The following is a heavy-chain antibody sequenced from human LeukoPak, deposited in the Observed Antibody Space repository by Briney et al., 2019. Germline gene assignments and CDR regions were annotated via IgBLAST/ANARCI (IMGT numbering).Heavy chain of an antibody. CDR2: IYSGGST. CDR1: GFTVSSNY. CDR3: AREPPIAAAGWFDP. J-gene: IGHJ5*02. V-gene: IGHV3-53*01. Sequence: GGPLRLSCAASGFTVSSNYMSWVRQAPGKGLQWVSVIYSGGSTYYADSVKGRFTISRDNSKNTLYLQMNSLRAEDTAVYYCAREPPIAAAGWFDPWGQGTLVIVSS. D-gene: IGHD6-13*01.